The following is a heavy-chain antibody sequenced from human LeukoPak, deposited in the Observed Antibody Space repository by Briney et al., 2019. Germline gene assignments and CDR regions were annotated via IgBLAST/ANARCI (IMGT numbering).Heavy chain of an antibody. D-gene: IGHD3-22*01. J-gene: IGHJ4*02. Sequence: GGSLRLSCAASGFTFSSYAMHWVRQAPGKGLEYVSAISSNGGITYYANSAKGRFTISRDNSKNTLYLQMGSLRAEDMAVYYCARGTYYYDSSGPKLDSWGQGTLVTVSS. CDR2: ISSNGGIT. CDR1: GFTFSSYA. V-gene: IGHV3-64*01. CDR3: ARGTYYYDSSGPKLDS.